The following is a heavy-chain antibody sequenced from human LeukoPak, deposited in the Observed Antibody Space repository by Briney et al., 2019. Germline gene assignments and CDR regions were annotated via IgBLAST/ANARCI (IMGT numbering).Heavy chain of an antibody. CDR3: ARDRTTVTTFGIDY. Sequence: GASVTVSCKASGYTFTSYGISWVRQAPGQGLEWMGWISAYNGNTNYAQKLQGRVTMTTDTSTSTAYMELRSLRSDDTAVYYCARDRTTVTTFGIDYWGQGTLVTVSS. CDR1: GYTFTSYG. J-gene: IGHJ4*02. V-gene: IGHV1-18*01. D-gene: IGHD4-17*01. CDR2: ISAYNGNT.